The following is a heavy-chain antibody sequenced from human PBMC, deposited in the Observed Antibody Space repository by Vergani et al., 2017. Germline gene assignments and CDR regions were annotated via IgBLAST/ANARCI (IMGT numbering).Heavy chain of an antibody. CDR1: GFTFSSHG. Sequence: QVPLVESGGGVVQPGRSLRLPCAASGFTFSSHGVHGVRQAPGKGLEWVAVISYDGSNKYYADSVKGRFTISRDNSKNTLYLQMDSLRAEDTAVYYCAKAPDNGVCDYWGQGTLVTVSS. V-gene: IGHV3-30*18. CDR2: ISYDGSNK. J-gene: IGHJ4*02. CDR3: AKAPDNGVCDY. D-gene: IGHD2-8*01.